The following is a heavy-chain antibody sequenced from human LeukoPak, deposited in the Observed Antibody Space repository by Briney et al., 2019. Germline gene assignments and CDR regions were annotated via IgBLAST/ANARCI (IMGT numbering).Heavy chain of an antibody. CDR1: GFTFRNYA. J-gene: IGHJ4*02. D-gene: IGHD3-9*01. CDR3: AKWGDYDVLTGYYVSDY. Sequence: GGSLSLSCAASGFTFRNYAMSWVGQPPGKGLEWVSAITGSGSGIYYADSMKSGFTISRDNSKNTLSLQINSLRAEDTAVYYCAKWGDYDVLTGYYVSDYWGQGTLVTVSS. V-gene: IGHV3-23*01. CDR2: ITGSGSGI.